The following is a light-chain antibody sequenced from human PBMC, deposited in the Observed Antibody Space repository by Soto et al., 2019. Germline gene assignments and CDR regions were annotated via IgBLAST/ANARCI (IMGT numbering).Light chain of an antibody. CDR2: AAS. Sequence: DIQMTQSPSSLSASVGDRVTITCRASQSISSYLHWYQQKPGKAPKLLIYAASNLQSGVPSRFSASGSGTDFTLTLNSLQPADFATYDCQQGYSPPWTFGQGTKVEIK. V-gene: IGKV1-39*01. J-gene: IGKJ1*01. CDR1: QSISSY. CDR3: QQGYSPPWT.